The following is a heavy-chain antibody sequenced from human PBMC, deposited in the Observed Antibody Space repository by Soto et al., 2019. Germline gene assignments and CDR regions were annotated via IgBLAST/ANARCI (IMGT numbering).Heavy chain of an antibody. CDR1: GDSITNNHW. CDR3: VSKLGPYYYGLDV. V-gene: IGHV4-4*02. Sequence: SETLSLTXTVYGDSITNNHWWSWVRQPPGKGPELIREIYHTGIANYNPSLESRVAFSVDKSKNQFSLSLTSVTAADTAVYYCVSKLGPYYYGLDVWGQGTTVTVSS. J-gene: IGHJ6*02. CDR2: IYHTGIA. D-gene: IGHD3-16*01.